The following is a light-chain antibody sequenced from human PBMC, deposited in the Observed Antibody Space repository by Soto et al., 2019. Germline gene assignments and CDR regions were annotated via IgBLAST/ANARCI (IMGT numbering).Light chain of an antibody. CDR2: DVS. V-gene: IGLV2-14*01. J-gene: IGLJ2*01. Sequence: QSALTQPASVSGSPGQSITISCTGTNSDVGGYNYVSWYQQHRGKAPKVMIYDVSNRPSGVSNRFSGSKSGNTASLTISGLQAEDEADYYCSSHTSSSTLVFGGGTQLTVL. CDR1: NSDVGGYNY. CDR3: SSHTSSSTLV.